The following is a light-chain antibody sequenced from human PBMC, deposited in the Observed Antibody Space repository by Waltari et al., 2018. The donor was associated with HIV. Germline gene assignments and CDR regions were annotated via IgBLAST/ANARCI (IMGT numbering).Light chain of an antibody. CDR2: AAS. Sequence: DIQMTQSPSSLSASVGDRVTITCRASQSISNYLNWYQQKPGKAPNVLIYAASSLQTGVPSRFSGSGSGTDFTLTISSLQPEDFATYYCQQSYSALLTFGGGTKVEIK. CDR1: QSISNY. CDR3: QQSYSALLT. V-gene: IGKV1-39*01. J-gene: IGKJ4*01.